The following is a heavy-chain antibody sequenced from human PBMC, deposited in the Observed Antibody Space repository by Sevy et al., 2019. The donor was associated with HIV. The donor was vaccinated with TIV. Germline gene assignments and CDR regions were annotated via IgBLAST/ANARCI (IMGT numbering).Heavy chain of an antibody. D-gene: IGHD6-13*01. J-gene: IGHJ6*03. CDR1: GGSISSYY. Sequence: SETLSLTCTVSGGSISSYYWSWIRQPAGKGLEWIGRIYTSGSTNYNPSLKSRVTMSVDTSKNQFSLKLSSVTAADTAVYYCATYSSSHEYYYYYMDVWGKGTTVTVSS. V-gene: IGHV4-4*07. CDR2: IYTSGST. CDR3: ATYSSSHEYYYYYMDV.